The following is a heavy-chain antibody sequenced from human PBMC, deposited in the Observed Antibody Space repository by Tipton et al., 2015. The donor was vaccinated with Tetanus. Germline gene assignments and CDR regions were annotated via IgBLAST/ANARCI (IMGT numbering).Heavy chain of an antibody. CDR3: ARDHYDILTGSREYWYFDL. D-gene: IGHD3-9*01. V-gene: IGHV3-53*01. CDR2: IYSGGST. Sequence: GSLRLSCAASGFTVSSNYMSWVRQAPGKGLEWVSVIYSGGSTYYADSVKGRFTISRDNSKNTLYLQMNSLRAEDTAVYYCARDHYDILTGSREYWYFDLWCRGTLVTVSS. J-gene: IGHJ2*01. CDR1: GFTVSSNY.